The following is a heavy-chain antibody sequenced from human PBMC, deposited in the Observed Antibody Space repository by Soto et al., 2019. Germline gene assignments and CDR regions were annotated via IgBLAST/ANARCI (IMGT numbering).Heavy chain of an antibody. CDR1: GFTFSSYA. CDR3: ASAHIVTRLFMYPFDY. D-gene: IGHD5-12*01. J-gene: IGHJ4*02. V-gene: IGHV3-30-3*01. CDR2: ISYDGSNK. Sequence: GGSLRLSCAASGFTFSSYAMHWVRQAPGKGLEWVAVISYDGSNKYYADSVKGRFTISRDNSKNTLYLQMNSLRAEDTAVYYCASAHIVTRLFMYPFDYWGQGTLVTVSS.